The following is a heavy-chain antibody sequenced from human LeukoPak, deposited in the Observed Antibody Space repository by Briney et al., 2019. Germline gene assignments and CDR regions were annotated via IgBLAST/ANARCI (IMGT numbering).Heavy chain of an antibody. V-gene: IGHV4-59*08. CDR3: ARCRVGADALNENWFDP. D-gene: IGHD1-26*01. Sequence: SETLSLTCTVSGGSISSYYWSWIRQPPGKGLEWIGYIYYSGSTNYNPSLKSRVTISVDTSKNQFSLKLSSVTAADTAVYYCARCRVGADALNENWFDPWGQGTLSPSPQ. J-gene: IGHJ5*02. CDR2: IYYSGST. CDR1: GGSISSYY.